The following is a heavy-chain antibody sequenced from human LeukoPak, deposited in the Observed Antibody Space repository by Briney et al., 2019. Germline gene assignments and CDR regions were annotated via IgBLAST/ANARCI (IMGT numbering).Heavy chain of an antibody. Sequence: SETLSLTCAVYGGSFRGYYWSWIRQPPGKGLEWIGEINQSGSIKYNPSLKSRVTISVDTSKNQFSLKLSSVTAADTAVYYCTTGPDYYNSSSYYSHYWGQGTLVTVSS. V-gene: IGHV4-34*01. CDR2: INQSGSI. CDR3: TTGPDYYNSSSYYSHY. J-gene: IGHJ4*02. D-gene: IGHD3-22*01. CDR1: GGSFRGYY.